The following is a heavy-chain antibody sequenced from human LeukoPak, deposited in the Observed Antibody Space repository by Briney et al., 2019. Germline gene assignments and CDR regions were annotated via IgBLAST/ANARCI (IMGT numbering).Heavy chain of an antibody. CDR2: INHSGST. Sequence: SETLSLTCAVYGGSFSGYYWSWIRQPPGKGLEWIGEINHSGSTNYNPSLKSRVTISVDTSKNQFSLKLSSVTAADTAVYYCARALQGIVVVPAAIGWFDPWGQGTLVTVSS. V-gene: IGHV4-34*01. CDR3: ARALQGIVVVPAAIGWFDP. CDR1: GGSFSGYY. D-gene: IGHD2-2*01. J-gene: IGHJ5*02.